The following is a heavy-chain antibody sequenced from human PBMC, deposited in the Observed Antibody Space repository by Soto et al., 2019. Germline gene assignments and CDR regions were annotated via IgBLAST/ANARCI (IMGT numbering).Heavy chain of an antibody. CDR2: IYSGGST. Sequence: GGSLRLSCAASGFTVSSNYMSWVRQAPGKGLEWVSVIYSGGSTYYADSVKGRFTISRDNSKNTLYLQMNSLRAEDTAVYYCARVILDYYDSSGYYPDAFDIWGQGTMVTVSS. D-gene: IGHD3-22*01. J-gene: IGHJ3*02. V-gene: IGHV3-53*01. CDR3: ARVILDYYDSSGYYPDAFDI. CDR1: GFTVSSNY.